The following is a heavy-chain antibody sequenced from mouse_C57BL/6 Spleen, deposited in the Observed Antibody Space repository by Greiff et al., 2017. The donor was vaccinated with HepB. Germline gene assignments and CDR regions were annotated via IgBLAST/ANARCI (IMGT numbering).Heavy chain of an antibody. CDR1: GFTFSSYA. D-gene: IGHD2-2*01. J-gene: IGHJ4*01. V-gene: IGHV5-4*01. CDR3: SRGYGYDEGDAMDY. CDR2: ISDGGSYT. Sequence: EVQLVESGGGLVKPGGSLKLSCAASGFTFSSYAMSWVRQTPEKRLEWVANISDGGSYTYYPDNVKGRFTFSRDNAKNNLYLQMRHLKSADTDMYYCSRGYGYDEGDAMDYWGQGTSVTVSS.